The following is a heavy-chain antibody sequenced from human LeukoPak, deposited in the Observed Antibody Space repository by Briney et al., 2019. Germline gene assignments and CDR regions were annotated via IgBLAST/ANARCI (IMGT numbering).Heavy chain of an antibody. J-gene: IGHJ4*02. D-gene: IGHD2-8*02. Sequence: GGSLRLSCAASGFTFSSFGMHWLRHAPGEGLEWVAYIGYSGSDIYYADSVKGRFTISRDNSKNTVHLQLSSLRAADTALYSCARDLTERKYYIAFWGRGTLVTVSS. V-gene: IGHV3-30*02. CDR1: GFTFSSFG. CDR2: IGYSGSDI. CDR3: ARDLTERKYYIAF.